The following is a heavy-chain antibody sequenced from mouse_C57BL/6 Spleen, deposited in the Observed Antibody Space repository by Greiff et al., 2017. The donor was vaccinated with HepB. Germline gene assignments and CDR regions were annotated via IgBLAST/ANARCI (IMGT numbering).Heavy chain of an antibody. CDR1: GYSITSGYY. J-gene: IGHJ2*01. D-gene: IGHD1-1*01. CDR3: ASFITTVDYFDY. CDR2: ISYDGSN. Sequence: EVQLQESGPGLVKPSQSLSLTCSVTGYSITSGYYWNWIRQFPGNKLEWMGYISYDGSNNYNPSLKNRISITRDTSKNQFFLKLNSVTTEDTATYYCASFITTVDYFDYWGQGTTLTVSS. V-gene: IGHV3-6*01.